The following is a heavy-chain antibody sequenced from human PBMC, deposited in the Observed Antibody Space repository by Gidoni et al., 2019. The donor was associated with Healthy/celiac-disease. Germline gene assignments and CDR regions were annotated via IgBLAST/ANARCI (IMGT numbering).Heavy chain of an antibody. CDR1: GFTFIGSA. Sequence: EVQLVESGGGLVQPGGSLKLSCAASGFTFIGSAMHWVRQASGQGLGWVGRIRSKANSYATAYAASVKGRFTISRDDSKNTAYLQMNSLKTEDTAVYYCTRHFLADPGRDYDFWSGYSNWYFDLWGRGTLVTVSS. V-gene: IGHV3-73*02. J-gene: IGHJ2*01. D-gene: IGHD3-3*01. CDR3: TRHFLADPGRDYDFWSGYSNWYFDL. CDR2: IRSKANSYAT.